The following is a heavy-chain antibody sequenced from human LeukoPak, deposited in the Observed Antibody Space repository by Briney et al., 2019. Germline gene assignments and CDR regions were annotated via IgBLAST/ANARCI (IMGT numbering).Heavy chain of an antibody. CDR1: GYTFTSYG. D-gene: IGHD4-23*01. J-gene: IGHJ4*02. V-gene: IGHV1-69*13. CDR3: AREAKVVTPGNYYFDY. CDR2: IIPIFGTA. Sequence: ASVKVSCKASGYTFTSYGISWVRQAPGQGLEWMGGIIPIFGTANYAQKFQGRVTITADESTSTAYMELSSLRSEDTAVYYCAREAKVVTPGNYYFDYWGQGTLVTVSS.